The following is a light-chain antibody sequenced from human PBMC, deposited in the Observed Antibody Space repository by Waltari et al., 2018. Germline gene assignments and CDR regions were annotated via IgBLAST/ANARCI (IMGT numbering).Light chain of an antibody. V-gene: IGLV1-44*01. CDR2: STS. CDR3: ATWDGSLEGYV. Sequence: QSVLTQPPSASGTPGQRVTISCSGSYSNIGNNPVNWYQQLPGTAPKLLIHSTSQRPSGVPDRLPGSNPGTSVSLAISGLQSDDEADYYCATWDGSLEGYVFGTGTKVSVL. J-gene: IGLJ1*01. CDR1: YSNIGNNP.